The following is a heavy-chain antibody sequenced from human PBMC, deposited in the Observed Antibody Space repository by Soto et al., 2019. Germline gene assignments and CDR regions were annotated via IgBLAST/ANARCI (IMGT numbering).Heavy chain of an antibody. CDR3: ARSYYYGSGSYYFDY. J-gene: IGHJ4*02. Sequence: SETLSLTCIVSGGSTSSYYWSWIRQPPGKGLEWIGYIYYSGSTNYNPSLKSRVTISVDTSKNQFSLKLSSVTAADTAVYYCARSYYYGSGSYYFDYWGQGTLVTVSS. V-gene: IGHV4-59*01. CDR1: GGSTSSYY. D-gene: IGHD3-10*01. CDR2: IYYSGST.